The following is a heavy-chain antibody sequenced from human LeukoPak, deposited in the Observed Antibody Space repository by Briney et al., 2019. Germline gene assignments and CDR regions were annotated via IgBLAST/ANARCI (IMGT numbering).Heavy chain of an antibody. Sequence: PSETLSLTCTVSGGSISSSSYYWGWIRQPPGKGLEWIGSIYYSGSTYYNPSLKSRVTISVDTSKNQFSLKLSSVTAADTAVYYCARDWWKTAADYNWFDPWGQGTLVTVSS. CDR1: GGSISSSSYY. V-gene: IGHV4-39*02. CDR3: ARDWWKTAADYNWFDP. CDR2: IYYSGST. J-gene: IGHJ5*02. D-gene: IGHD6-13*01.